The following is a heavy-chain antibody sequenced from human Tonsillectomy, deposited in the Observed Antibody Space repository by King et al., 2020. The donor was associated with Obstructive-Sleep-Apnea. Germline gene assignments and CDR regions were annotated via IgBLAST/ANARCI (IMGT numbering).Heavy chain of an antibody. Sequence: QLVQSGGGLVQPGGSLKLSCAASGFTFSGSAMHWVRQASGKGLEWVGRIRSKANSYATAYAASVKGRFTISRDDSKNTAYLTMNRLKTEDTAVYYCTRQEVAYYYGSGPNWFDPWGQGTLVTVSS. D-gene: IGHD3-10*01. CDR3: TRQEVAYYYGSGPNWFDP. CDR2: IRSKANSYAT. V-gene: IGHV3-73*01. J-gene: IGHJ5*02. CDR1: GFTFSGSA.